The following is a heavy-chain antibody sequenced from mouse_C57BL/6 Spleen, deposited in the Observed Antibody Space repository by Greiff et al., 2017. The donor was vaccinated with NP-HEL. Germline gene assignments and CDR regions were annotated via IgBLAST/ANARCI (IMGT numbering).Heavy chain of an antibody. CDR1: GYTFTDYY. V-gene: IGHV1-26*01. CDR2: INPNNGGT. Sequence: VQLQQSGPELVKPGASVKISCKASGYTFTDYYMNWVKQSHGKSLEWIGDINPNNGGTSYNQKFKGKATLTVDKSSSTAYMELRSLTSEDSAVYYCARRVYYGNDPYAMDYWGQGTSVTVSS. J-gene: IGHJ4*01. D-gene: IGHD2-2*01. CDR3: ARRVYYGNDPYAMDY.